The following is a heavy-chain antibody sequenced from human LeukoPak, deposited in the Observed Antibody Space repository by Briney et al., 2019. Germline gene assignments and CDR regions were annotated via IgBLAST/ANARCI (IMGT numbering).Heavy chain of an antibody. CDR1: GFTFSSYE. V-gene: IGHV3-21*01. J-gene: IGHJ4*02. CDR3: ARDDKIVVVINFDY. CDR2: VSSSSSYI. D-gene: IGHD3-22*01. Sequence: GGSLRLSCVASGFTFSSYEMNWVRQAPGKGLEWVSSVSSSSSYIYYADSVKGRFTISRDNAKNSLCLQMNSLRAEDTAVYYCARDDKIVVVINFDYWGQGTLVTVSS.